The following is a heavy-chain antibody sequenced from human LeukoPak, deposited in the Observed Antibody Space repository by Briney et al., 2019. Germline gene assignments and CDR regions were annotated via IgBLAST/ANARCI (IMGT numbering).Heavy chain of an antibody. V-gene: IGHV4-34*01. CDR3: AREGKVGANNY. CDR1: GGSFSGYY. CDR2: INHSGST. D-gene: IGHD1-26*01. Sequence: PSETLSLTCAVYGGSFSGYYWSWIRQPPGKGLEWIGEINHSGSTNYNPSLKSRVTISVDTSKNQFSLKLSSMTAADTAVYYCAREGKVGANNYWGQGTLVTVSS. J-gene: IGHJ4*02.